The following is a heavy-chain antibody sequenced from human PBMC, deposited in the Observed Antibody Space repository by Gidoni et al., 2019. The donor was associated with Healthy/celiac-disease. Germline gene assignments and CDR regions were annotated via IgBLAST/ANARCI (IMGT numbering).Heavy chain of an antibody. Sequence: EVQLVESGGGLVQPGGSLRLSWAASGFPFSSYGMHWVRQAPGKGLVWVSRINSDGSSTSYADSVKGRFTISRDNAKNTLYLQMNSLRAEDTAVYYCARGGDGYIKPDYWGQGTLVTVSS. J-gene: IGHJ4*02. D-gene: IGHD5-12*01. CDR2: INSDGSST. CDR1: GFPFSSYG. V-gene: IGHV3-74*01. CDR3: ARGGDGYIKPDY.